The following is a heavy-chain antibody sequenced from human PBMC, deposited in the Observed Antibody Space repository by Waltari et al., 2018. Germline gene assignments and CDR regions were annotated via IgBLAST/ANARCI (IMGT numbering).Heavy chain of an antibody. CDR1: GYTLTELS. CDR3: ATTAFSGSYLSEAFDI. D-gene: IGHD3-10*01. Sequence: VQLVQSGAEMKQPGASVKVSCKVSGYTLTELSLHWVRQAPGKGLEWMGGFDPEDGETIYAQKFQGRVTMTEDTSTDTAYMELSSLRSEDTAVYYCATTAFSGSYLSEAFDIWGQGTVVTVSS. J-gene: IGHJ3*02. V-gene: IGHV1-24*01. CDR2: FDPEDGET.